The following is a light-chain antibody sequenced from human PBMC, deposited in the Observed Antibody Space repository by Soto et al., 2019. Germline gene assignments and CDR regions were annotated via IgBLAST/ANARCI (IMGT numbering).Light chain of an antibody. CDR3: ASWDASLNAWG. J-gene: IGLJ3*02. CDR1: SSNIGSNA. CDR2: TFA. Sequence: QSVLTQPPSASGTPGQRVTISCSGSSSNIGSNAVNWYQQLPGTAPKLLIYTFAQRPSGVPDRFSGSKSGTSASLAISGLRSGDEADYYCASWDASLNAWGFGGGTTLPVL. V-gene: IGLV1-44*01.